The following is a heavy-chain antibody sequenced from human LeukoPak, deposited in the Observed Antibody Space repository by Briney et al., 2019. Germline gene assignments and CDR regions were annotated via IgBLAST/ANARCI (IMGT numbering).Heavy chain of an antibody. CDR2: INGDGATT. J-gene: IGHJ4*02. D-gene: IGHD3-22*01. Sequence: GSPRLSFAASGFTFSNYSMTWVRQDPGEGPNLGTGINGDGATTYYADSVKGQFTISRDNSKNTLYLQMNSLRAEDTAVYYCAKRDHSDSSTYSPLFDHWGQGTLVTVSS. V-gene: IGHV3-23*01. CDR3: AKRDHSDSSTYSPLFDH. CDR1: GFTFSNYS.